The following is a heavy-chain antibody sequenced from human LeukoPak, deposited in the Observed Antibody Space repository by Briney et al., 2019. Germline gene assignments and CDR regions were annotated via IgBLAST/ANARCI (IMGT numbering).Heavy chain of an antibody. D-gene: IGHD3-10*02. CDR1: GFTFSDYW. J-gene: IGHJ4*02. V-gene: IGHV3-7*01. CDR3: ARDPNVLGITPYYFDF. Sequence: GGSLRPSCAASGFTFSDYWMIWVRQAPGKGLEWVAAIKKDGSEKYYVDSVKGRFTISRDNAKNSLFLKTDTLRGDDTGIYYCARDPNVLGITPYYFDFWGQGTLVTVSS. CDR2: IKKDGSEK.